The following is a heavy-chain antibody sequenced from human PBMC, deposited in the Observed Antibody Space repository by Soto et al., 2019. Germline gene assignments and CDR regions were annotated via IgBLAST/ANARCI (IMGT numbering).Heavy chain of an antibody. Sequence: PSETLSLTCAVYGGSFSGYYWSWIRQPPGKGLEWIGEINHGGRTNYNPSLKSRVTISVDTSKNQISLQLNSVTPEDTAVYYCASCRDIYGAFCAHFDYWGLGILVTVSS. CDR2: INHGGRT. J-gene: IGHJ4*02. V-gene: IGHV4-34*01. CDR1: GGSFSGYY. D-gene: IGHD5-12*01. CDR3: ASCRDIYGAFCAHFDY.